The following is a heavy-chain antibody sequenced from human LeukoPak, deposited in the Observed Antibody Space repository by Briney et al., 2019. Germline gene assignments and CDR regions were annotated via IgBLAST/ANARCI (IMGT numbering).Heavy chain of an antibody. V-gene: IGHV3-30-3*01. CDR2: ISYDGSNK. J-gene: IGHJ4*02. D-gene: IGHD3-22*01. CDR1: GFTFSSYA. Sequence: PGGSLRLSCAASGFTFSSYAMHWVRQAPGKGLEWVAVISYDGSNKYYADSVKGRFTISRDNSKNTLYLQMNSLRAEDTAVYYCARDLGPHTYYYDSSGYYIPGYWGQGTLVTVSS. CDR3: ARDLGPHTYYYDSSGYYIPGY.